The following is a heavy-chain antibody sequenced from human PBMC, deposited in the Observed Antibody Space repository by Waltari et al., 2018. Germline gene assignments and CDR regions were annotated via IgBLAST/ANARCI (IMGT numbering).Heavy chain of an antibody. CDR3: ARDPSYYLDNSYYEHFDY. Sequence: QVQLVQSGAEVKKTGASVRVSCTTSGYSFTRYGLSWVRQAPSQGLQWLGWIGVYNGNTYYSQSLQGRITLTTDMSTSTVNMELRSLRSDDTAVYYCARDPSYYLDNSYYEHFDYWGQGTLVTVSS. V-gene: IGHV1-18*01. J-gene: IGHJ4*02. D-gene: IGHD3-10*01. CDR2: IGVYNGNT. CDR1: GYSFTRYG.